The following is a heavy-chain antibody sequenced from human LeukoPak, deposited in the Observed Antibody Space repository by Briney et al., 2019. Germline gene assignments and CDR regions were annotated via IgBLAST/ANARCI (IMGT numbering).Heavy chain of an antibody. J-gene: IGHJ6*02. V-gene: IGHV3-48*03. D-gene: IGHD6-13*01. CDR3: ARDDRVEAAAGTSYYYYGMDV. CDR2: ISSSGSTI. CDR1: GFTFSSYE. Sequence: PGGSLRLSCAASGFTFSSYEMNWVRQAPGKGLEWVSYISSSGSTIYYADSVKGRFTISRDNAKNSLYLQMNSLRAEDTAVYYCARDDRVEAAAGTSYYYYGMDVWGQGTTVTVSS.